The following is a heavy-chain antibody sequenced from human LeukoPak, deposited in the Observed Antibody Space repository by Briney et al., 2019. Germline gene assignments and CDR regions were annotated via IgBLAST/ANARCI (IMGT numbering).Heavy chain of an antibody. J-gene: IGHJ5*02. CDR3: ATDGAGFDT. CDR1: GLTFSDYY. CDR2: INIGGTNT. Sequence: PGGSLRLSCAASGLTFSDYYMSWIRQAPGKGLEWLSYINIGGTNTHYADSVKGRFTISRDNAKKSLYLEMTNLRAEDMAVYYCATDGAGFDTWGQGVQVTVSS. V-gene: IGHV3-11*01.